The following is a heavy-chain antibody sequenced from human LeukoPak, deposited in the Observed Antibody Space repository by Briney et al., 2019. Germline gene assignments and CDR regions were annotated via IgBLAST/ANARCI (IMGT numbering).Heavy chain of an antibody. CDR2: ITYDGSNK. CDR1: GFTFSSYA. Sequence: GGSLRLSCAASGFTFSSYAMHWVRQAPGKGLEWVAVITYDGSNKYYADSVKGRFTISRDNSKNTLYLQMNSLRAEDTAVYYCARDVYYGSVPLGYWGQVTLVTAST. D-gene: IGHD3-10*01. CDR3: ARDVYYGSVPLGY. J-gene: IGHJ4*02. V-gene: IGHV3-30*04.